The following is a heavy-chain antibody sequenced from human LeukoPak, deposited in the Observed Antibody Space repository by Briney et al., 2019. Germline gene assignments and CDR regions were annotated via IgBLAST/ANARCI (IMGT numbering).Heavy chain of an antibody. V-gene: IGHV4-30-4*01. Sequence: SETLSLTCTVSGGSISSGDYYWSWIRQPPGKGLEWIGYIYYSGSTYYNPSLKSRVTISVDTSKNQFSLKLSSVTAADTAVYYCARDFLTERDRGIVATIGDYYYYYGMDVWGQGTTVTVSS. CDR2: IYYSGST. CDR3: ARDFLTERDRGIVATIGDYYYYYGMDV. D-gene: IGHD5-12*01. CDR1: GGSISSGDYY. J-gene: IGHJ6*02.